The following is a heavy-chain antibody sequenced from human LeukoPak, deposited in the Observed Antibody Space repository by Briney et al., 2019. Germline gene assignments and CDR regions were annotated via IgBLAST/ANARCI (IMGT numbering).Heavy chain of an antibody. J-gene: IGHJ4*02. CDR2: IYSGTI. Sequence: PGGSLRLSCTVSGFTVSSNSMSWVRQAPGKGLEWVSFIYSGTIHYADSVKGRFTISWDNAKKSLYLQMNSLRAEDTAVYYCARSGKIYFDWLLDYWGQGTLVTVSS. CDR3: ARSGKIYFDWLLDY. D-gene: IGHD3-9*01. CDR1: GFTVSSNS. V-gene: IGHV3-69-1*02.